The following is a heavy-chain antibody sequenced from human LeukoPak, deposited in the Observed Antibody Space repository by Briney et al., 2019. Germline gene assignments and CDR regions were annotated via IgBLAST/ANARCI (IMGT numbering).Heavy chain of an antibody. V-gene: IGHV1-2*02. CDR3: AMEFAYSSMMEYHFDY. Sequence: ASVKVSCKASGYTFTGYYIHWVRQAPGQGLEWVGWINPNSGGTHSAQNFQGRVTMTRDTSISTAYMELSRLRSDDTAVYYCAMEFAYSSMMEYHFDYCGQGTLVTVSS. CDR2: INPNSGGT. D-gene: IGHD6-13*01. J-gene: IGHJ4*02. CDR1: GYTFTGYY.